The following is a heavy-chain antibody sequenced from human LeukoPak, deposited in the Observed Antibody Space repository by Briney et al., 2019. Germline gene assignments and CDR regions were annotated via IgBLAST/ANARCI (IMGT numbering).Heavy chain of an antibody. CDR3: AKEGPWGAFDI. V-gene: IGHV3-30*04. J-gene: IGHJ3*02. CDR2: ISYDGSNK. Sequence: GGSLRLSCAASGFTFSSYAMHWVRQAPGKGLEWVALISYDGSNKYYADSVKARFIISRDNSKNTVYLQMNSLRAEDTAVYYCAKEGPWGAFDIWGQGTMVTVSS. CDR1: GFTFSSYA. D-gene: IGHD3-16*01.